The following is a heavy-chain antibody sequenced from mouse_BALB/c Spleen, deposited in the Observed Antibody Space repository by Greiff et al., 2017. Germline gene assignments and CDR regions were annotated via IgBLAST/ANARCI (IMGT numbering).Heavy chain of an antibody. D-gene: IGHD2-2*01. V-gene: IGHV3-2*02. CDR2: ISYSGST. CDR3: AKKRVDYGYVDY. Sequence: EVKLEESGPGLVKPSQSLSLTCTVTGYSITSDYAWNWIRQFPGNKLEWMGYISYSGSTSYNPSLKSRISITRDTSKNQFFLQLNSVTTEDTATYYCAKKRVDYGYVDYWGQGTTLTVSS. J-gene: IGHJ2*01. CDR1: GYSITSDYA.